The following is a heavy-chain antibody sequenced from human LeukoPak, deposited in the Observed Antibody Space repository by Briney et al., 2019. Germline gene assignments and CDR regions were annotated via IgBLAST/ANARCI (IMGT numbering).Heavy chain of an antibody. V-gene: IGHV4-39*07. CDR2: IYYSGST. CDR3: ARDTGGAYYGALYYYYYMDV. Sequence: PSETLSLTCTVSGGSISSSSYYWGWIRQPPGKGLEWIGSIYYSGSTNYNPSLKSRVTMSVDTSKNQFSLKLSSVTAADTAVYYCARDTGGAYYGALYYYYYMDVWGKGTTVTISS. J-gene: IGHJ6*03. D-gene: IGHD1-26*01. CDR1: GGSISSSSYY.